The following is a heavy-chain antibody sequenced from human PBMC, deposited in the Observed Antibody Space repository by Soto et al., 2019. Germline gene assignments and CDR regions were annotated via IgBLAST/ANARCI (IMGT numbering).Heavy chain of an antibody. CDR3: AKENTFADY. V-gene: IGHV3-30*18. CDR1: GFTLSSHG. CDR2: LPHDGSNK. J-gene: IGHJ4*02. Sequence: PGGSLRLSCAASGFTLSSHGMHWVRQAPGKGLEWVAVLPHDGSNKFYAVSVEGRFTISRDDSKNTLYLQMNSLRAEDTAMYYCAKENTFADYWGQGTLVTVSS. D-gene: IGHD2-2*02.